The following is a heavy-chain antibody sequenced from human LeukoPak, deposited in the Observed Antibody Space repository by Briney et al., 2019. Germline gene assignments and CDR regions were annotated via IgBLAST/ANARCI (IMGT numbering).Heavy chain of an antibody. CDR2: IYTSGST. Sequence: SETLSLTCAVYGGSFSGYYWSWIRQPAGKGLEWIGRIYTSGSTNYNPSLKSRVTMSVDTSKNQFSLKLSSVTAADTAVYYCAREVSSYDFWSGYYEVIDYWGQGTLVTVSS. CDR3: AREVSSYDFWSGYYEVIDY. D-gene: IGHD3-3*01. J-gene: IGHJ4*02. V-gene: IGHV4-4*07. CDR1: GGSFSGYY.